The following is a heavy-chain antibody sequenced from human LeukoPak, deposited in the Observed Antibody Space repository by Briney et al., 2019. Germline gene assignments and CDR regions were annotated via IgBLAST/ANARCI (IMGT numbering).Heavy chain of an antibody. CDR3: ARGDRAVAGAWGWFDP. CDR2: IHASGST. J-gene: IGHJ5*02. V-gene: IGHV4-4*07. D-gene: IGHD6-19*01. CDR1: NGSISSYY. Sequence: SETLSLTCTVSNGSISSYYWSWIRQPAGKGLEWIGRIHASGSTNYNPSLTSRVTMSVDTPKNQFSLKLSSVTAADTAISFCARGDRAVAGAWGWFDPWGQGTLVTVSS.